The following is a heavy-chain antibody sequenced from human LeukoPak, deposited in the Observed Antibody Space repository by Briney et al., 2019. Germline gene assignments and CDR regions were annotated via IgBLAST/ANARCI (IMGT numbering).Heavy chain of an antibody. J-gene: IGHJ5*01. CDR1: GFTFSNAW. D-gene: IGHD2-2*01. Sequence: PGGSLRLSCAASGFTFSNAWMSWVRQAPGKGLKWVGRIRSKTDGGTTDYAAPVKGRFTISRDDSRNTLYLQMSSLKTEDTAVYYCTKSVDCSRTSCDSWGQGTLVTVSS. V-gene: IGHV3-15*01. CDR3: TKSVDCSRTSCDS. CDR2: IRSKTDGGTT.